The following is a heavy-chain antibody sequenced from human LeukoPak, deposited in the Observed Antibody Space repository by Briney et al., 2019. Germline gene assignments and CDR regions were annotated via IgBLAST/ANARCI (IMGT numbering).Heavy chain of an antibody. CDR3: ATPGDSKFPLFTY. J-gene: IGHJ4*02. V-gene: IGHV1-24*01. D-gene: IGHD4-11*01. CDR1: GYTLTELS. Sequence: EASVKVSCKVSGYTLTELSMHWVRQAPGKGLEWMGGFDPEDGGTIYAQKFQGRVTMTEDTSTDTAYMELSSLRSEDTAVYYCATPGDSKFPLFTYWGQGTLVTVSS. CDR2: FDPEDGGT.